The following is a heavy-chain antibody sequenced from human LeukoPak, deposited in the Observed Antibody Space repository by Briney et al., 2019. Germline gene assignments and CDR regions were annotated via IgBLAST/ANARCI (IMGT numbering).Heavy chain of an antibody. CDR3: ARLGLEGATIGFDY. CDR2: IYYSGST. D-gene: IGHD1-26*01. Sequence: PSETLSLTCTVSGGSVSSYYWGWIRQPPGKGLEWIGSIYYSGSTYYNPSLKSRVTISVDTSKNQFSLKLSSVTAADTAVYYCARLGLEGATIGFDYWGQGTLVTVSS. V-gene: IGHV4-39*01. J-gene: IGHJ4*02. CDR1: GGSVSSYY.